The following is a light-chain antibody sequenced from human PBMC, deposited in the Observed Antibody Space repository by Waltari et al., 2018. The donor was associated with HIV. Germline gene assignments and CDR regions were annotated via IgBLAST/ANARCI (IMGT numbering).Light chain of an antibody. CDR1: QTVSSSY. CDR3: QHYGDSLT. Sequence: EIVLTQSPGTLSLSPGERATLSCRASQTVSSSYLAWYRQKPDQTPRLLIYAAYSRATGVPDRVSGGGSGTDFTLTISSLEPEDFAVYYCQHYGDSLTFGQGTKVEIK. J-gene: IGKJ2*01. CDR2: AAY. V-gene: IGKV3-20*01.